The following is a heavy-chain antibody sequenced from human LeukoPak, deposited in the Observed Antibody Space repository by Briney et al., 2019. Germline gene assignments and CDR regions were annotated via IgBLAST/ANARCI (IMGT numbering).Heavy chain of an antibody. CDR3: VKSGGYGLIDY. CDR1: GASISGSGYY. CDR2: IYYTGST. D-gene: IGHD1-26*01. Sequence: SETLSLSCAVSGASISGSGYYLGWIRQPPGKGLEWIGNIYYTGSTYYNASLQSRVTISIDTSKNQFSLRLNSVTAADTAMYYCVKSGGYGLIDYWGQGTLVTVSS. J-gene: IGHJ4*02. V-gene: IGHV4-39*01.